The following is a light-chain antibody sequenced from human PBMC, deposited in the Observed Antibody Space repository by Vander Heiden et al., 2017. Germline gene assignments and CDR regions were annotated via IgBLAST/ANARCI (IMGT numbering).Light chain of an antibody. CDR2: DDS. CDR3: QVWDSSSDHGV. J-gene: IGLJ2*01. CDR1: NIVSKS. V-gene: IGLV3-21*02. Sequence: SSVLTQPLSVSVVPGQTARITCGGNNIVSKSAHWYQQKPGQAPVLVVYDDSDRPSGVPERFSGCNSGNTATLTISRVEAGDEADYYCQVWDSSSDHGVFGGGTKLTVL.